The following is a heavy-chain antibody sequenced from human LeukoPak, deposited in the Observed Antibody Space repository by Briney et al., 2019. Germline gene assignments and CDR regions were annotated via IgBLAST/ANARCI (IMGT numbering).Heavy chain of an antibody. CDR1: GFTFSSYA. J-gene: IGHJ4*02. CDR2: ISGSGGST. Sequence: GGSLRLSCAASGFTFSSYAMSWVRQAPGKGLEWVSAISGSGGSTYYADSVKGRFTISRDNSKNTLYLQMNSLRAEDTAVYYCAKTPNQIVVPAAIPYYFDYWGQGTLVTVSS. CDR3: AKTPNQIVVPAAIPYYFDY. D-gene: IGHD2-2*01. V-gene: IGHV3-23*01.